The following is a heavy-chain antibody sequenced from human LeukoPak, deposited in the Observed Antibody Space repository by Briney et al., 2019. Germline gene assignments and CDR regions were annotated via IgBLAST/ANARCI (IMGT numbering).Heavy chain of an antibody. CDR1: GGTVCSYS. J-gene: IGHJ4*02. D-gene: IGHD5-12*01. CDR2: IIPIFGTA. V-gene: IGHV1-69*05. CDR3: AREVYGGYVVY. Sequence: SVCVSCKASGGTVCSYSISRVRQPPVQELEWMGGIIPIFGTANYAQKFQGRVTITTDESTSTAHMELGSLRSEDTAVYYGAREVYGGYVVYWGQGTLVTVSS.